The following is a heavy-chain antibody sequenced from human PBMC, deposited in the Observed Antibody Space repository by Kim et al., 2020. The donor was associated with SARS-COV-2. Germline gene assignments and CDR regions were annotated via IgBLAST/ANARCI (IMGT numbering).Heavy chain of an antibody. J-gene: IGHJ4*02. CDR3: ARSKNYYGSGSFLDY. D-gene: IGHD3-10*01. Sequence: QKFQGRVTITADKSTSTAYMELSSLRSEDTAVYYCARSKNYYGSGSFLDYWGQGTLVTVSS. V-gene: IGHV1-69*02.